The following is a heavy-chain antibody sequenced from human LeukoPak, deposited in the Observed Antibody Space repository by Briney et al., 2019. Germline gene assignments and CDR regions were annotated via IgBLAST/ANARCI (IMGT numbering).Heavy chain of an antibody. J-gene: IGHJ4*02. CDR3: ARHGWRYYGSGNGFDY. CDR2: INHSGST. CDR1: GGSFSGYY. D-gene: IGHD3-10*01. V-gene: IGHV4-34*01. Sequence: SETLSLTCAVYGGSFSGYYWSWIRQPPGKGLEWIGEINHSGSTNYNPSLKSRVTISVDTSKNQFSLKLSSVTAADTAVYYCARHGWRYYGSGNGFDYWGQGTLVTVSS.